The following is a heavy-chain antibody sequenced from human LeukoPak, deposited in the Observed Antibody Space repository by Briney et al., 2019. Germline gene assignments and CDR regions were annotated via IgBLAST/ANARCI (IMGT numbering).Heavy chain of an antibody. J-gene: IGHJ6*03. CDR2: IYYSGRA. D-gene: IGHD1-26*01. Sequence: SETLSLTCTVSGGSISSHDWSWIRQPPGKGLEWIGYIYYSGRANYNPPLKSRVTISVDTSKNQFSLNLRSVTAADTAVYYCARVSGSNDYYYSYMDVWGKGTTVTVSS. V-gene: IGHV4-59*11. CDR3: ARVSGSNDYYYSYMDV. CDR1: GGSISSHD.